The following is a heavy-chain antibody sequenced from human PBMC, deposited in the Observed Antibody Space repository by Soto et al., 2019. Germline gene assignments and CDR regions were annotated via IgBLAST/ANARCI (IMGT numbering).Heavy chain of an antibody. CDR3: ARPMKLIVLIDAFDI. V-gene: IGHV3-30*19. CDR2: ISYDGSNK. J-gene: IGHJ3*02. D-gene: IGHD2-8*01. CDR1: GFTFSSYG. Sequence: GGSLRLSCVASGFTFSSYGMHWVRQAPGKGLEWVAVISYDGSNKYYADSVKGRFTISRDNTKNTLYLQINILIADDIAVYYFARPMKLIVLIDAFDIWGQGTMVTVSS.